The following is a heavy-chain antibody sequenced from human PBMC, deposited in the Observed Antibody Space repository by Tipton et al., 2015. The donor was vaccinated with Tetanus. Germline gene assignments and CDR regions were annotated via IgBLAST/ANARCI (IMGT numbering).Heavy chain of an antibody. CDR3: ARGDYYGSGTYDV. CDR1: RGPISSYY. V-gene: IGHV4-34*01. CDR2: INYDGST. J-gene: IGHJ6*02. Sequence: TLSLTCTVSRGPISSYYWSWIRQPAGKGLEWIGEINYDGSTNYSPSLKSRVTLSLDTTKKQVSLKLSSVTAADTAVYYCARGDYYGSGTYDVWGQGTTVTVPS. D-gene: IGHD3-10*01.